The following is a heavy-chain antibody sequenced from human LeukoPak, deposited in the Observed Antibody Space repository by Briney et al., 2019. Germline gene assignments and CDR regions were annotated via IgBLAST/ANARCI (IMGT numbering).Heavy chain of an antibody. CDR1: GFTFSSYE. J-gene: IGHJ6*02. D-gene: IGHD2-15*01. CDR3: ARRYCSGGSCYLGYYYYGMDV. V-gene: IGHV3-48*03. Sequence: GGSLRLSRAASGFTFSSYEMNGVRQAPGKGLEWVSYISSSGSTIYYADSVKGRFTNSRDNAKNSLYLQMNNMRAEDTAVYYCARRYCSGGSCYLGYYYYGMDVWGQGTTVTVSS. CDR2: ISSSGSTI.